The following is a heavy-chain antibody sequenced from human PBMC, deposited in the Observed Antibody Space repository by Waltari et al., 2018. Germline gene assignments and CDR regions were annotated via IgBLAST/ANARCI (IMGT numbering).Heavy chain of an antibody. J-gene: IGHJ1*01. CDR2: INHSGST. CDR3: ARGEQQLVLKYFQH. V-gene: IGHV4-34*01. Sequence: SWIRQPPGKGLEWIGEINHSGSTNYNPSLKSRVTISVDTSKNQFSLKLSSVTAADTAVYYCARGEQQLVLKYFQHWGQGTLVTVSS. D-gene: IGHD6-13*01.